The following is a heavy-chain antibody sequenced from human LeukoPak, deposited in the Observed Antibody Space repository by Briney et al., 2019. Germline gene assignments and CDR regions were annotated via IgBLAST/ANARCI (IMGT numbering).Heavy chain of an antibody. D-gene: IGHD2-2*01. CDR1: GFTFSSYG. CDR2: IRYDGSNK. V-gene: IGHV3-30*02. CDR3: AKEHCSSTSCRFDY. J-gene: IGHJ4*02. Sequence: PGGSLRLSCAASGFTFSSYGMHWVRQAPGKGLEWVAFIRYDGSNKYYADSVKGRFTISRDNSKNTLYLQMNSLRAEDTAVYYCAKEHCSSTSCRFDYWGQGTLVTVSS.